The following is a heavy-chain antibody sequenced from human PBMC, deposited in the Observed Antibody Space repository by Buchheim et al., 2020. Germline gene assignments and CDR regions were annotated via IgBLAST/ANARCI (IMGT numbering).Heavy chain of an antibody. CDR2: INPSGGST. V-gene: IGHV1-46*03. CDR1: GYTFTSYY. J-gene: IGHJ5*02. D-gene: IGHD3-22*01. Sequence: QVQLVQSGAEVKKPGASVKVSCKASGYTFTSYYMHWVRQAPGQGLEWMGIINPSGGSTSYAQKFQGRGTMTRDTYTSTVDMELSSLRSEDTAVYYCAREVEGYYDSSGYQKGWFDPWGQGTL. CDR3: AREVEGYYDSSGYQKGWFDP.